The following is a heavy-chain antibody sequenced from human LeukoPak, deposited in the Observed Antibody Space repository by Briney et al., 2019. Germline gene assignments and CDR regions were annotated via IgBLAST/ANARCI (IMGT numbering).Heavy chain of an antibody. CDR3: ARDRIAAAGTPDY. Sequence: GGSLRLSCAASGFTFSSYSMNWVRRAPGKGLEWVSSISSSSSYIYYADSVKGRFTISRDNAKNSLYLQMNSLRAEDTAVYYCARDRIAAAGTPDYWGQGTLVTVSS. D-gene: IGHD6-13*01. CDR2: ISSSSSYI. J-gene: IGHJ4*02. V-gene: IGHV3-21*01. CDR1: GFTFSSYS.